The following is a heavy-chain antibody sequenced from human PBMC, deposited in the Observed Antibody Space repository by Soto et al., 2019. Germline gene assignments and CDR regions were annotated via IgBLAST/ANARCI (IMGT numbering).Heavy chain of an antibody. J-gene: IGHJ4*02. CDR1: GFTFSSYA. CDR3: AKVPGFTVGYGPINY. CDR2: ISGSCGST. D-gene: IGHD5-18*01. V-gene: IGHV3-23*01. Sequence: GGSLRLSCAASGFTFSSYAMSWVRQAPGKGLEWVSAISGSCGSTYYADSVKGRFTISRDNSKNTLYLQMNSLRAEDTAVYYCAKVPGFTVGYGPINYWGQGTLVTVSS.